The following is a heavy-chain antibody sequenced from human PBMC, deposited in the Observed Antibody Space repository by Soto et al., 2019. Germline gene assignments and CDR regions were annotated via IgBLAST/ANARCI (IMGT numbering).Heavy chain of an antibody. CDR2: IYWDDDK. Sequence: QITLKESGPTLVKPTQTLTLTCTFSGFSLSTSGVGVGWIRQPPGKALEWLALIYWDDDKRYSPSLKSRLTITKDTSKNQVVITMTNMDPVDTATYYCARKQWLVQGNAKPPNVPFDYWGQGTLVTVSS. V-gene: IGHV2-5*02. CDR1: GFSLSTSGVG. D-gene: IGHD6-19*01. J-gene: IGHJ4*02. CDR3: ARKQWLVQGNAKPPNVPFDY.